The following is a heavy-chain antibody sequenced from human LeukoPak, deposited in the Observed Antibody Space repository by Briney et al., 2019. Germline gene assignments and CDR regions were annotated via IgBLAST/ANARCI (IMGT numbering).Heavy chain of an antibody. Sequence: GGSLRLSCAASGFTFSSYGMHWVRQAPGKGLEWVAVISYDGSNKHYADSVKGRFTISRDNSKNTLYLQMNSLRAEDTAVYYCARARLTDYVWGRRTFDIWGQGTMVTISS. CDR1: GFTFSSYG. CDR2: ISYDGSNK. CDR3: ARARLTDYVWGRRTFDI. D-gene: IGHD3-16*01. V-gene: IGHV3-30*03. J-gene: IGHJ3*02.